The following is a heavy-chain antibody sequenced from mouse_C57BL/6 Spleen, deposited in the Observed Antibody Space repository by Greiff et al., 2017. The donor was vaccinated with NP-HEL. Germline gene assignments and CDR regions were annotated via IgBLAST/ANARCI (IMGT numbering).Heavy chain of an antibody. CDR2: IYPGSGSP. J-gene: IGHJ1*03. D-gene: IGHD2-4*01. CDR3: ARGDDNDFYWYFDV. CDR1: GYTFTSYW. Sequence: VQLQQPGAELVKPGASVKMSCKASGYTFTSYWITWVKQRPGQGLEWIGDIYPGSGSPNYNEKFKSKATLTVDTSSSTAYMQLSSLTSEDSAVYYCARGDDNDFYWYFDVWGTGTTVTVSS. V-gene: IGHV1-55*01.